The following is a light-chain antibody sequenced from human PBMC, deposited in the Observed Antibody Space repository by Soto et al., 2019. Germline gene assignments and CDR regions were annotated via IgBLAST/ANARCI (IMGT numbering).Light chain of an antibody. J-gene: IGLJ1*01. CDR1: SSDVGGYNY. V-gene: IGLV2-14*01. CDR2: DVS. Sequence: QSALTQPASVSGSPGQSITISCTGTSSDVGGYNYVSWYQQHPGKAPTLMIYDVSNRPLGVSNRFSGSKSGNTASLTISGLQAEDEDDYYCSSYTSSSTPNVFGTGTKLTVL. CDR3: SSYTSSSTPNV.